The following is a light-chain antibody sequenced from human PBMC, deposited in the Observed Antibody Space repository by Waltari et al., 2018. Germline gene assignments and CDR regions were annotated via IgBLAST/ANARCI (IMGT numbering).Light chain of an antibody. CDR1: SSNIGAGYD. J-gene: IGLJ1*01. CDR3: QSYDSSLSGYI. Sequence: QSVLTQPPSVSGAPGQTVTISCTGSSSNIGAGYDVHWYQQFPGTAPKLLIYGNINRPSGFPDRFSGSKSGTSASLAITGLQAEDEADYYCQSYDSSLSGYIFGPVTTVTVL. V-gene: IGLV1-40*01. CDR2: GNI.